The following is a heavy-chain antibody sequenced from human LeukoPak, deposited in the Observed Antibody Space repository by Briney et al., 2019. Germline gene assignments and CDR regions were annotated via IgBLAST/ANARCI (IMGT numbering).Heavy chain of an antibody. CDR3: ASWRLMHAFDI. CDR2: INHSGST. D-gene: IGHD2-8*01. Sequence: SETLSLTCAVYGGSFSGYYWSWIRQPPGKGLEWIGEINHSGSTNYNPSLKSRVTISVDTSKNQFSLKLSSVTAADTAVYYCASWRLMHAFDIWGQGTMVTVSS. V-gene: IGHV4-34*01. CDR1: GGSFSGYY. J-gene: IGHJ3*02.